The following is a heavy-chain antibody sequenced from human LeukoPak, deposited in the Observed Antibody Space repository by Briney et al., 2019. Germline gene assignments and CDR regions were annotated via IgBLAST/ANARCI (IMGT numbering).Heavy chain of an antibody. Sequence: SETLSLTCTVSGYSISSGYYRDWIRQPPMEGLGWVGIIYHSGSTYYTPSVKGRVTISVDTSKNQFSLKLSSVTAADTAVYYCARGTPRYQLPPYSWFDPWGQGTLVTVSS. V-gene: IGHV4-38-2*02. D-gene: IGHD2-2*01. CDR2: IYHSGST. CDR1: GYSISSGYY. J-gene: IGHJ5*02. CDR3: ARGTPRYQLPPYSWFDP.